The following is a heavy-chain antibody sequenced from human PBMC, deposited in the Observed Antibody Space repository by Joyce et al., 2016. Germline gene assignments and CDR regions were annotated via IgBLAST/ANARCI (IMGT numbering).Heavy chain of an antibody. J-gene: IGHJ3*02. Sequence: EVQLLESGGTLVQPGGSLRLSCAASLASGFTFSSYAMTWVRQAPGRGLVWSLTISGRGGTILYTDSVKGRFTLSRDNSKNPLYLQMDSLRAEDTAIYYCAKDPNGDYIGAYDSWGQGTVVTVSS. CDR2: ISGRGGTI. V-gene: IGHV3-23*01. CDR1: GFTFSSYA. D-gene: IGHD4-17*01. CDR3: AKDPNGDYIGAYDS.